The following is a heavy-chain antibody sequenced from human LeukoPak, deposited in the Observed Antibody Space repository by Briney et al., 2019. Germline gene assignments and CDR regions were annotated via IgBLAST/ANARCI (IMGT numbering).Heavy chain of an antibody. CDR3: ARLGTTGSYGHFDY. CDR2: IYYSGNT. V-gene: IGHV4-39*02. D-gene: IGHD3-10*01. Sequence: SETLSLTCTVSGGSINSSIYAWGWIRQPPGKGLEWIGSIYYSGNTYYNPSLKSRVTISVDTSKNHFSLKLRSVAAADTAVYYCARLGTTGSYGHFDYWGQGTLVTVSS. CDR1: GGSINSSIYA. J-gene: IGHJ4*02.